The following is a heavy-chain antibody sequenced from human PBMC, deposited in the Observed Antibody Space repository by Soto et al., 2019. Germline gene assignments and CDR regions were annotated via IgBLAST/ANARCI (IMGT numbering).Heavy chain of an antibody. J-gene: IGHJ4*02. V-gene: IGHV4-59*01. Sequence: ADTLSLTCTVSGVSISSYYWSFLRQPPGKGLEWIGYIYYSGSTNYNPSLKSRVTISVDTSKNQFSLKLSSLTAADTAVYYCARMTVDDYFDYWGQGTLVTVSS. CDR3: ARMTVDDYFDY. CDR1: GVSISSYY. D-gene: IGHD2-21*02. CDR2: IYYSGST.